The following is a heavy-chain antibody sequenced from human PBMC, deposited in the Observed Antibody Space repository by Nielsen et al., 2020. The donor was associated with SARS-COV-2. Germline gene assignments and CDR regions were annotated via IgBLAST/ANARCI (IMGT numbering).Heavy chain of an antibody. CDR2: ISAYNGNT. D-gene: IGHD2-15*01. CDR1: GYTFTSYG. V-gene: IGHV1-18*01. CDR3: ARDLDCSGGSCNSGGF. Sequence: ASVKVSCKASGYTFTSYGISWVRQAPGQGLEWMGWISAYNGNTNYAQKVLGRVTMTRDTSLSTAYMELNSLRSEDTAVYYCARDLDCSGGSCNSGGFWGQGSLVTVSS. J-gene: IGHJ4*02.